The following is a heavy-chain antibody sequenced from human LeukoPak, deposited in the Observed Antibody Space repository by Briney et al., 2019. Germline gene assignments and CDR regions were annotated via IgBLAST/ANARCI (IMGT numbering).Heavy chain of an antibody. V-gene: IGHV3-33*01. D-gene: IGHD4-17*01. CDR2: IWYDGSNK. J-gene: IGHJ3*02. Sequence: GGSLRLSCAASGFTFSRYGMHWVRQAPGKGLEWVAVIWYDGSNKYYADSVKGRFTVSRDNSKNTVYLQMNSLRAEDTAVYYCARDPGDYAGNDAFDIWGQGTMVTVSS. CDR3: ARDPGDYAGNDAFDI. CDR1: GFTFSRYG.